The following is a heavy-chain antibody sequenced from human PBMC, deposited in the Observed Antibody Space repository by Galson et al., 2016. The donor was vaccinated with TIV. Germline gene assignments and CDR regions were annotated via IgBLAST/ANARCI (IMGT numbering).Heavy chain of an antibody. J-gene: IGHJ4*02. V-gene: IGHV4-39*02. CDR2: IYHGGST. CDR3: ARDRSTYYFDSSSYSPFDY. D-gene: IGHD3-22*01. CDR1: GGSISTNSYY. Sequence: LTCTVSGGSISTNSYYWGWIRQSPGKGLEWIGSIYHGGSTYYNPSLKSRVTISVDTSKNQFSLKLSSVTAADTAVYYCARDRSTYYFDSSSYSPFDYWGQGTLVTVSS.